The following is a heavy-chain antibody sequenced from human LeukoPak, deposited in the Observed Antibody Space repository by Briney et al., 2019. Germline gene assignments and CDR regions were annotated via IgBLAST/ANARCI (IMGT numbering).Heavy chain of an antibody. D-gene: IGHD2-2*01. CDR3: ARDIRERYCSSTSCPRGFDP. CDR2: IYTSGST. Sequence: PSETLSLTCTVSGGSISSYYWSWIRQPAGKGQEWIGRIYTSGSTNYNPSLKSRVTMSVDTSKNQFSLKLSSVTAADTAVYYCARDIRERYCSSTSCPRGFDPWGQGTLVTVSS. V-gene: IGHV4-4*07. CDR1: GGSISSYY. J-gene: IGHJ5*02.